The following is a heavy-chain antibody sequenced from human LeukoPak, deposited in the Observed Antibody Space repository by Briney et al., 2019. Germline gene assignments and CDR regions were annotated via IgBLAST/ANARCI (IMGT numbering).Heavy chain of an antibody. CDR1: GFTVSSNY. D-gene: IGHD6-19*01. CDR2: ISYDGSNK. V-gene: IGHV3-30-3*01. Sequence: GGSLRLSCAASGFTVSSNYMSWVRQAPGKGLEWVAVISYDGSNKYYADSVKGRFTISRDNSKNTLYLQMNSLRAEDTAVYYCARDSSGWYRSSWLNWFDPWGQGTLVTVSS. J-gene: IGHJ5*02. CDR3: ARDSSGWYRSSWLNWFDP.